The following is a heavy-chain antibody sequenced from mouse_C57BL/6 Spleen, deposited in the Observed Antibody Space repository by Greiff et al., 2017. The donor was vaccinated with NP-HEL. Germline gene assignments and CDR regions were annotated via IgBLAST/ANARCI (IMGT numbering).Heavy chain of an antibody. CDR3: ARLLPGFDY. CDR2: IDPSDSYT. D-gene: IGHD1-1*01. V-gene: IGHV1-50*01. Sequence: VQLQQPGAELVKPGASVKLSCKASGYTFTSYWMQWVKQRPGQGLEWIGEIDPSDSYTNYNQKFKGKATLTVDTSSSTAYMQLSSLTSEDSAVYYCARLLPGFDYWGQGTTLTVSS. J-gene: IGHJ2*01. CDR1: GYTFTSYW.